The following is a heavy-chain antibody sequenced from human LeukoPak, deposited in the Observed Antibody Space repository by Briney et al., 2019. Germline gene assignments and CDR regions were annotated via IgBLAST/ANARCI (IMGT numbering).Heavy chain of an antibody. Sequence: PSETLSLTCAVYGGSFSGYYWSWIRQPPGKGLEWIGHIYYSGSTNYNPSLKSRVTISVDTSKNQFSLKLSSVTAADTAVYYCARSPTTDYFDYWGQGTLVTVSS. CDR2: IYYSGST. CDR3: ARSPTTDYFDY. CDR1: GGSFSGYY. J-gene: IGHJ4*02. V-gene: IGHV4-59*01. D-gene: IGHD5-12*01.